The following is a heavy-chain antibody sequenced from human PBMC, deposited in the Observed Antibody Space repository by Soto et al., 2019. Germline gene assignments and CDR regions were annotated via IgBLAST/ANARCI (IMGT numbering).Heavy chain of an antibody. CDR2: ISYDGSNK. CDR1: GFTFSSYG. V-gene: IGHV3-30*03. CDR3: ARKTRGSDHSYYYGMDV. Sequence: QVQLVESGGGVVQPGRSLRLSCAASGFTFSSYGMHWVRQAPGKGLEWVAVISYDGSNKYYADSVKGRFTISRDNSKNTLYLQMNSLKAEDTAVYYCARKTRGSDHSYYYGMDVWGQGTTVTVSS. D-gene: IGHD1-26*01. J-gene: IGHJ6*02.